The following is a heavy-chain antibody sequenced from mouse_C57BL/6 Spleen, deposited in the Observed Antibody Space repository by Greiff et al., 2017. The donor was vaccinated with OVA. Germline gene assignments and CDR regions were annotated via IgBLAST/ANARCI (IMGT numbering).Heavy chain of an antibody. CDR2: INYDGSST. CDR3: ARAPRWDDGGYFDV. Sequence: EVQLVESEGGLVQPGSSMKLSCTASGFTFSDYYMAWVRQVPEKGLEWVANINYDGSSTYYLDSLKSRFIISRDNAKNILYLQMSSLKSEDTATYYCARAPRWDDGGYFDVWGTGTTVTVSS. CDR1: GFTFSDYY. D-gene: IGHD4-1*01. J-gene: IGHJ1*03. V-gene: IGHV5-16*01.